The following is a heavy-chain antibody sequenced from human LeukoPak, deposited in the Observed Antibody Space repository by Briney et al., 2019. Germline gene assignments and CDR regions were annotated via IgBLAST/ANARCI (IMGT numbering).Heavy chain of an antibody. CDR3: ASVPRYYYDSSGYYYFDY. CDR1: VFTFWLYS. V-gene: IGHV3-48*01. Sequence: HPGVSLRLSCAASVFTFWLYSKNCLRGAPGKALEWVSYVSSSSSTIYYADSVKGRFTISRDNAKNSLYLQMNSLRAEDTAVYYCASVPRYYYDSSGYYYFDYWGQGTLVTVSS. D-gene: IGHD3-22*01. CDR2: VSSSSSTI. J-gene: IGHJ4*02.